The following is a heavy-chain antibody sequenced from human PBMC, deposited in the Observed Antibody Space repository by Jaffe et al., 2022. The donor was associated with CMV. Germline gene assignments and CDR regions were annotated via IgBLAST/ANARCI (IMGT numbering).Heavy chain of an antibody. CDR2: INHSGST. CDR1: GGSFSGYY. CDR3: ARGRSLDGSGSPFDY. D-gene: IGHD3-10*01. Sequence: QVQLQQWGAGLLKPSETLSLTCAVYGGSFSGYYWSWIRQPPGKGLEWIGEINHSGSTNYNPSLKSRVTISVDTSKNQFSLKLSSVTAADTAVYYCARGRSLDGSGSPFDYWGQGTLVTVSS. V-gene: IGHV4-34*01. J-gene: IGHJ4*02.